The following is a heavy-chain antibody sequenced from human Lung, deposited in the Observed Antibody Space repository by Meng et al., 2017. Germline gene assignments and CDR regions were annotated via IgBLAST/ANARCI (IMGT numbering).Heavy chain of an antibody. CDR2: IHHSGSA. Sequence: QVQLQESGPGLVEPSQTLSLTCTVSGGSMSSGNYYWSWIRQPPGKGLEWIGYIHHSGSAHYNPSLKSRVSISVDTSKNQFSLNLNSMTAADTAVYYCASFDHIPRRNYFDYWGQGTLVTVSS. D-gene: IGHD2-21*01. V-gene: IGHV4-30-4*01. CDR3: ASFDHIPRRNYFDY. J-gene: IGHJ4*02. CDR1: GGSMSSGNYY.